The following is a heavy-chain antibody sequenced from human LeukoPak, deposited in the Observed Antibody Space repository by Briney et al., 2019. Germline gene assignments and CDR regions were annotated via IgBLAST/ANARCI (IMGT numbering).Heavy chain of an antibody. Sequence: GGSLRLSCAASGFTFNSYWMHWVRQAPGKGLVWVSRINSDETRTNFADSVKGRFTISRDNAKNTLYLQMNSLRAEDTAVYYCARSTDSWTNYYGMDVWGQGTTVTVSS. J-gene: IGHJ6*02. CDR1: GFTFNSYW. CDR3: ARSTDSWTNYYGMDV. D-gene: IGHD3/OR15-3a*01. V-gene: IGHV3-74*01. CDR2: INSDETRT.